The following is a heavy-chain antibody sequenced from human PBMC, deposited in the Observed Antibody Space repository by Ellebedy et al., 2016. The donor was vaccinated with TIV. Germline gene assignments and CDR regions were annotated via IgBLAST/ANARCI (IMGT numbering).Heavy chain of an antibody. J-gene: IGHJ4*02. D-gene: IGHD5-12*01. CDR3: ARESGWLRTFDY. Sequence: GGSLRLSXAASGLTFRSYAMHWVRQAQGKGLEWVAVISYDGSNKYYADSVKGRFTISRDNSKNTLYLQMNSLRAEDTAVYYCARESGWLRTFDYWGQGTLVTVSS. CDR1: GLTFRSYA. V-gene: IGHV3-30-3*01. CDR2: ISYDGSNK.